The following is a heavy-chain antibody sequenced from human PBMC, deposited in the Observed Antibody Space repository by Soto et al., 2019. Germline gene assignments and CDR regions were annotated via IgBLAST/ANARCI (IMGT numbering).Heavy chain of an antibody. J-gene: IGHJ4*02. CDR2: ISSRSRSI. CDR1: QFTFSRDS. V-gene: IGHV3-21*01. Sequence: PGVSPRLSFAAPQFTFSRDSMHWFRLAPGKGLEWVSSISSRSRSIYYADSQKGRFTISRDNTKNSLYLQMNNLRAEDTAVYYCARDRGDYEGRVPYAFDHWGQGTLVTVSS. D-gene: IGHD4-17*01. CDR3: ARDRGDYEGRVPYAFDH.